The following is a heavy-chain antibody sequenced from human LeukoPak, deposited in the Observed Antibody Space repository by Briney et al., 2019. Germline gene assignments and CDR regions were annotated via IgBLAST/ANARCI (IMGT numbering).Heavy chain of an antibody. CDR1: GFTFGDFA. D-gene: IGHD3-22*01. Sequence: GGSLRLSCTTSGFTFGDFAMSWVRQAPGKGLEWVGFIRTKAYGGTTEYAASVKGRFTISRDDSKSIAYLQMNSLKTEDTAVYYCIRDPGSYYYGNSGSRMRGQGTLVTVSS. CDR2: IRTKAYGGTT. CDR3: IRDPGSYYYGNSGSRM. J-gene: IGHJ4*02. V-gene: IGHV3-49*04.